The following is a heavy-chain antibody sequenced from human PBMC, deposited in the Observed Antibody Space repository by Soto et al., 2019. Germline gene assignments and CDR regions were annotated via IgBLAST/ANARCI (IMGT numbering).Heavy chain of an antibody. CDR1: GGSISSYY. CDR2: IYYSGST. CDR3: ARGRRPTQLGIDY. J-gene: IGHJ4*02. D-gene: IGHD7-27*01. Sequence: SETLSLTCTVSGGSISSYYWSRIRQPPGKGLEWIGYIYYSGSTNYNPSLKSRVTISVDTSKNQFSLKLSSVTAADTAVYYCARGRRPTQLGIDYWGQGTLVTVSS. V-gene: IGHV4-59*01.